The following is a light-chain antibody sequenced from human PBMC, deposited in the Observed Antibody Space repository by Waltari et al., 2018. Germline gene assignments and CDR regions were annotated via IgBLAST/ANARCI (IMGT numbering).Light chain of an antibody. J-gene: IGKJ2*01. CDR2: GAS. V-gene: IGKV3-15*01. CDR1: QSVSNN. Sequence: EIVMTQSPGTLSVSPGEKATLSCRASQSVSNNLAWYQQKPGQSPRLLIYGASTRATGIPARFSGSGSGTDFTLTISSLQSEDFAVYYCQHSDTFGQGTKLEIK. CDR3: QHSDT.